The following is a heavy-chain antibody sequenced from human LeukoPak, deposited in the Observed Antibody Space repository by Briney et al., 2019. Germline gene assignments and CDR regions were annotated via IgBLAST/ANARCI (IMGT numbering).Heavy chain of an antibody. CDR3: AGCSGASCYYITSPLYFDY. V-gene: IGHV4-4*07. J-gene: IGHJ4*02. CDR1: GGSISSYY. Sequence: SETLSLTCTVSGGSISSYYRSWIRQPAGKGLEWIGRIYTSGSTNYNPSLKSRVTMSVDTSKNQFSLKLSSVTAADTAVYYCAGCSGASCYYITSPLYFDYWGQGTLVTVSS. CDR2: IYTSGST. D-gene: IGHD2-15*01.